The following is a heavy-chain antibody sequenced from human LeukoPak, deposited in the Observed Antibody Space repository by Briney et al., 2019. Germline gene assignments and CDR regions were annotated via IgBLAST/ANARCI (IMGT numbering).Heavy chain of an antibody. Sequence: VASVKVSCKASGGAFSSYAISWVPQAPGQGLEWMGGIIPIFGTANYAQKFQGRVTITTDESTSTAYMELSSLRSEDTAVYYCATNNYYDSSGYCYTTYYYYYYYMDVWGKGTTVTVSS. J-gene: IGHJ6*03. CDR1: GGAFSSYA. CDR3: ATNNYYDSSGYCYTTYYYYYYYMDV. V-gene: IGHV1-69*05. CDR2: IIPIFGTA. D-gene: IGHD3-22*01.